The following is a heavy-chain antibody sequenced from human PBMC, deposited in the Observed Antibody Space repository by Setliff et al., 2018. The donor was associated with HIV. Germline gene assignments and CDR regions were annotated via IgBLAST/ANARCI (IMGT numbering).Heavy chain of an antibody. CDR3: AKGPLHGGFDI. D-gene: IGHD2-15*01. Sequence: GGSLRLSCAASGFTLSPYAINWVRQVPGKGLEWISAVSGGVDTTYYADSVKGRFTISRDNSKNTVYLQMSSLRPDDTAVYHCAKGPLHGGFDIWGQGTMVTVSS. J-gene: IGHJ3*02. V-gene: IGHV3-23*01. CDR1: GFTLSPYA. CDR2: VSGGVDTT.